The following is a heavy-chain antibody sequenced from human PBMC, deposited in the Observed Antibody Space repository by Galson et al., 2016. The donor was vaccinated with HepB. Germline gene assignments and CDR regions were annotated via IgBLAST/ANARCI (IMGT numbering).Heavy chain of an antibody. CDR2: IKQDGSET. J-gene: IGHJ4*02. Sequence: SLRLSCAASGFLRDYWMSWVRQAPGKGLEWVANIKQDGSETHYVDSVKGRFTVSRVNSKNTLYLQMNSLRVEDTATYFCAQRRLGLGNFYFDYWGQGTLVTVSS. V-gene: IGHV3-7*03. CDR3: AQRRLGLGNFYFDY. CDR1: GFLRDYW. D-gene: IGHD3-16*01.